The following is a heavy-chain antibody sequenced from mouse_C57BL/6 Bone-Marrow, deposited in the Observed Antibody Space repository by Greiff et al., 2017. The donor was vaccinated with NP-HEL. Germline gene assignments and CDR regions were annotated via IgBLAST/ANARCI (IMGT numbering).Heavy chain of an antibody. D-gene: IGHD2-2*01. J-gene: IGHJ1*03. CDR1: GFTFSSYG. Sequence: EVKLVESGGDLVKPGGSLKLSCAASGFTFSSYGMSWVRQTPDKRLEWVATISRGGSYTYYPDSVKGRFTISRDNAKNTLYLQMSSRKSEDTAMYYGARGDYGYDRDWYFDVWGTGTTVTVSS. V-gene: IGHV5-6*02. CDR2: ISRGGSYT. CDR3: ARGDYGYDRDWYFDV.